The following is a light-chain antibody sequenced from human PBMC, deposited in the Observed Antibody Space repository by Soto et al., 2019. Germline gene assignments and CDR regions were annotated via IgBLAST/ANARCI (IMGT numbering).Light chain of an antibody. Sequence: DIPMTQSPSSLSASVGDRVTITCRASQNISNFLNWYQQKPGKAPKVLIYAASSLQSGVPSRFSGSGSGTDFTLTISSLQPEDFATYYCQQSYSTTFGQGTKLEIK. J-gene: IGKJ2*01. CDR1: QNISNF. CDR2: AAS. V-gene: IGKV1-39*01. CDR3: QQSYSTT.